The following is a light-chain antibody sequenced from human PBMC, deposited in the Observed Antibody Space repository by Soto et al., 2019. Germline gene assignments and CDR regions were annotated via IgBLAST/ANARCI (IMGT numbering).Light chain of an antibody. Sequence: DIEMTQSPASLSASVGDRATITCRASQSISSYLKWYQQKAGKAPRLLIYAASSLESGVPSRFSGSGSGTDFTLTISSLLPEEFATYYCQQSYNTPQTFGQGTKVEIK. V-gene: IGKV1-39*01. CDR1: QSISSY. J-gene: IGKJ1*01. CDR3: QQSYNTPQT. CDR2: AAS.